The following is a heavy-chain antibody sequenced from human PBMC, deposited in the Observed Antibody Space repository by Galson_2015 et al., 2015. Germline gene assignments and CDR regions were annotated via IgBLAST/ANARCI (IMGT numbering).Heavy chain of an antibody. D-gene: IGHD6-19*01. Sequence: SVKVSCKASGYTFTNYAVHWVRQAPGQRLEWMGWINAGNGNTKYSQKFQDRVTITRGTSATTAYMELSSLRSEDTAIYYCARDPPNLQVAGTGWFGPWGQGTLVTVSS. CDR3: ARDPPNLQVAGTGWFGP. J-gene: IGHJ5*02. CDR2: INAGNGNT. V-gene: IGHV1-3*01. CDR1: GYTFTNYA.